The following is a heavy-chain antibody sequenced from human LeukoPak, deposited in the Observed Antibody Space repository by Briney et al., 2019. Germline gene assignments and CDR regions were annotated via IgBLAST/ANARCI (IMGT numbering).Heavy chain of an antibody. V-gene: IGHV4-4*02. CDR2: IYHSGST. CDR3: AREGEGMGYSSSYGGANYYYYYMDV. D-gene: IGHD6-13*01. J-gene: IGHJ6*03. CDR1: GGSISSSNW. Sequence: SETLSLTCAVSGGSISSSNWWSWVRQPPGKGLEWIGEIYHSGSTNYNPSLKSRVTISVDTSKNQFSLKLSSVTAADTAVYYCAREGEGMGYSSSYGGANYYYYYMDVWGKGTTVTISS.